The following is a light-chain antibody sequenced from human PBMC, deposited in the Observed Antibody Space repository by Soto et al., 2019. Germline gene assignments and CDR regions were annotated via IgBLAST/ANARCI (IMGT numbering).Light chain of an antibody. V-gene: IGKV1-8*01. J-gene: IGKJ2*01. CDR3: EQYYSYAQA. CDR2: AAS. Sequence: AIRMTQSPSSLSAPTGDRVTITCRASQGISTDLAWYQQKPGKAPKLLIYAASTLQSGVPSRFSGSGSGTDFTLTISCLQSEDFATYYCEQYYSYAQAFGQGAKLEIK. CDR1: QGISTD.